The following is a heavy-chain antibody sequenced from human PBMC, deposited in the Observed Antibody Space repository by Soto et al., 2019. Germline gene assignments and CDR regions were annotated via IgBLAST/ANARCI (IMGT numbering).Heavy chain of an antibody. CDR2: ISRNSGSI. CDR3: AKALSPDGEIDAFDI. CDR1: GFTFDDYA. D-gene: IGHD3-10*01. V-gene: IGHV3-9*01. J-gene: IGHJ3*02. Sequence: PGGSLRLSCAASGFTFDDYAMHWVRQAPGKGLEWVSGISRNSGSIGYADSVKGRFTISRDNAKNSLYLQMNSLRAEDTALYYCAKALSPDGEIDAFDIWGQGTMVTVSS.